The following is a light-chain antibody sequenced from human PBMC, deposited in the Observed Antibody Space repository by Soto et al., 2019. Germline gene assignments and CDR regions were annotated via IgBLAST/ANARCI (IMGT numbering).Light chain of an antibody. Sequence: DIQMTQSPSTLSASVGDRVTITCRASQSISSWLAWYQQKPGKAPKLLIYKASSLESGVPSRFSGSGSGTEFTLTISSLHPVDFATYYCQQYNSYSRTFGQGTKVEIK. CDR2: KAS. CDR1: QSISSW. V-gene: IGKV1-5*03. J-gene: IGKJ1*01. CDR3: QQYNSYSRT.